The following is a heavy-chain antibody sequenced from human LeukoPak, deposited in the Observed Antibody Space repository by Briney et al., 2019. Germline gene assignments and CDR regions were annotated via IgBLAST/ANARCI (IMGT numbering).Heavy chain of an antibody. D-gene: IGHD4-17*01. V-gene: IGHV4-4*07. CDR1: GGSINNYC. CDR3: ARDGRYDDYETSIDY. CDR2: VYTSGST. J-gene: IGHJ4*02. Sequence: SETQSHTYTVCGGSINNYCWSWIGQPARKGLEGIARVYTSGSTYYNPSLKSRVTMSVDTSKNQFSLKLRSVTAADTAVYYCARDGRYDDYETSIDYRGQGVLVTVSS.